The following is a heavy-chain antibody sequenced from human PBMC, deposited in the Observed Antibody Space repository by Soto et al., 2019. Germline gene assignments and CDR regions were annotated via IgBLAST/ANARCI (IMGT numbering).Heavy chain of an antibody. CDR1: GGTFNTYG. V-gene: IGHV1-69*01. CDR3: ARGGELAGWMPFDS. J-gene: IGHJ4*02. Sequence: QVHLVQSGAEVKKPGSSVKVSCRASGGTFNTYGFNWVRQAPGQGLEWMGGIIPLFGTTTYAQNFQGRFTMTADQSTTTAYMEMSGLTSEDTAVYFWARGGELAGWMPFDSWGQGTLVTVSS. CDR2: IIPLFGTT. D-gene: IGHD6-19*01.